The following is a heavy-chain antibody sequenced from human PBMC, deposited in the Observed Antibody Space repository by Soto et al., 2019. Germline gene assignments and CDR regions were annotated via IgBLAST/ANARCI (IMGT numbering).Heavy chain of an antibody. Sequence: EVQLVQSGAEVKKPGATVKISCKVSGYTFTDYYIHWVQQAPGKGLEWMGLVDPEDDATVFAEKFQDRVTMTADTSTGTAYMELSGLRYDDTAVYYCARTYGSGDYFLPFEYWGQGTPVSVSS. V-gene: IGHV1-69-2*01. D-gene: IGHD3-10*01. J-gene: IGHJ4*02. CDR2: VDPEDDAT. CDR3: ARTYGSGDYFLPFEY. CDR1: GYTFTDYY.